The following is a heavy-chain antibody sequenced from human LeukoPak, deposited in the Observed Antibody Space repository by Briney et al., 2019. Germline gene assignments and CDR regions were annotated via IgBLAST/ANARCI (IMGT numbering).Heavy chain of an antibody. Sequence: GGSLRLSCAASGFTFSSYAMSWVRQAPGKGLEWVSAISGSGGSTYYADSVKGRFTISRDNSKNTLYLQMNSLRAEDAAVYYCAKDPGRFEYSSSSHYFDYWGQGTLVTVSS. J-gene: IGHJ4*02. CDR1: GFTFSSYA. CDR2: ISGSGGST. CDR3: AKDPGRFEYSSSSHYFDY. V-gene: IGHV3-23*01. D-gene: IGHD6-6*01.